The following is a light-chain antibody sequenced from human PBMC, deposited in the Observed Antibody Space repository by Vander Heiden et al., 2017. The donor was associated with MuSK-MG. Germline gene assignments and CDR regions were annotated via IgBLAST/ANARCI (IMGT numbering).Light chain of an antibody. Sequence: EIVLTQPPGPLSLSPGERATLSCRASQSVSSTYLAWYQQKPGQAPRLLIYGAASRATGIPDRFRGSGSGTDFTLTISRLEPEDFSVYYCQQYGSSPTTFGGGTKVEIK. CDR3: QQYGSSPTT. CDR2: GAA. J-gene: IGKJ4*01. V-gene: IGKV3-20*01. CDR1: QSVSSTY.